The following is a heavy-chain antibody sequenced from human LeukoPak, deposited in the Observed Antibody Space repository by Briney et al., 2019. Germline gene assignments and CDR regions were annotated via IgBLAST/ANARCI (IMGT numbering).Heavy chain of an antibody. CDR3: ARDFGDYLHFDY. CDR2: VSASNGNT. Sequence: ASVKVSCKASGYIFTNYGITWVRQAPGQGLEWMGWVSASNGNTNYAQKFQGRVTLTRDMSTRTVYMELSSLRSEDTAVYYCARDFGDYLHFDYWGQGTLVTVSS. V-gene: IGHV1-18*01. CDR1: GYIFTNYG. J-gene: IGHJ4*02. D-gene: IGHD4-17*01.